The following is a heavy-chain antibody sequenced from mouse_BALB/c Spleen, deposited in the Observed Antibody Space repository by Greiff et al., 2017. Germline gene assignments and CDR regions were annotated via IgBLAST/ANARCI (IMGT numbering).Heavy chain of an antibody. Sequence: EVQLQQSGAELVRPGALVKLSCKASGFNIKDYYMHWVKQRPEQGLEWIGWIDPENGNTIYDPKFQGKASITADTSSNTAYLQLSSLTSEDTAVYYCAAMITTRFYYAMDYWGQGTSVTVSS. CDR1: GFNIKDYY. J-gene: IGHJ4*01. CDR2: IDPENGNT. CDR3: AAMITTRFYYAMDY. V-gene: IGHV14-1*02. D-gene: IGHD2-4*01.